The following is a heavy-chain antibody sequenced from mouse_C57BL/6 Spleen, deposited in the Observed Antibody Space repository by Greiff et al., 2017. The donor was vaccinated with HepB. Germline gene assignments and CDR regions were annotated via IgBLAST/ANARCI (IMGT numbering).Heavy chain of an antibody. V-gene: IGHV1-52*01. Sequence: VQLQQPGAELVSPGSSVKLSCKASGYTFTSYWMHWVKQRPIQGLEWIGNIDPSDSETHYNQKFKDKATLTVDKSSSTAYMQLSSLTSEDSAVSYCVRSYYGSDYAMDYWGQGTSVTVSS. CDR3: VRSYYGSDYAMDY. D-gene: IGHD1-1*01. J-gene: IGHJ4*01. CDR1: GYTFTSYW. CDR2: IDPSDSET.